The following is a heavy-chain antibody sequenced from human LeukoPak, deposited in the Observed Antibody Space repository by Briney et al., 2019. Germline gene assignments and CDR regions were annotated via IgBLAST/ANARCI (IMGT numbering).Heavy chain of an antibody. CDR1: GYSISSGYY. J-gene: IGHJ3*02. V-gene: IGHV4-38-2*02. CDR2: IYHSGST. D-gene: IGHD3-16*01. Sequence: SETLSPTCTVSGYSISSGYYWGWIRQPPGKGLEWIGSIYHSGSTYYNPSLKSRVTISVDTSKNQFSLKLSSVTAADTAVYYCASSNDGFGAFDIWGQGTMVTVSS. CDR3: ASSNDGFGAFDI.